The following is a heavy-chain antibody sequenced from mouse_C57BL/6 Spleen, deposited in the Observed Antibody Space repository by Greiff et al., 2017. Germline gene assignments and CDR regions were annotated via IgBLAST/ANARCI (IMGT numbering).Heavy chain of an antibody. J-gene: IGHJ1*03. V-gene: IGHV5-9-1*02. CDR2: ICSGGDYI. CDR1: GFTFSSYA. Sequence: DVKLVESGEGLVKPGGSLKLSCAASGFTFSSYAMSWVRQTPEKRLEWVAYICSGGDYIYYADTVKGRFTISRDNARNTLYLQMSSLKSEDTAMYYCTRGGDYGSSHYWYFDVWGTGTSVTVSS. CDR3: TRGGDYGSSHYWYFDV. D-gene: IGHD1-1*01.